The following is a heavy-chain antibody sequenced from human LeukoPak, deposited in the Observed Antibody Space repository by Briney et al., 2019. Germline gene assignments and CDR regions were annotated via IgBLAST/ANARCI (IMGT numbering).Heavy chain of an antibody. D-gene: IGHD3-22*01. CDR3: ARDIGYYDSSGLYYFDY. V-gene: IGHV3-30-3*01. CDR2: ISYDGSNK. J-gene: IGHJ4*02. Sequence: GRSLRLSCAASGFTFSSYAMHWVRQAPGKGLEWVAVISYDGSNKYYADSVKGRFTISRDNSKNTLYLQMNSLRAEDTAVYYCARDIGYYDSSGLYYFDYWGQGTLVTVSS. CDR1: GFTFSSYA.